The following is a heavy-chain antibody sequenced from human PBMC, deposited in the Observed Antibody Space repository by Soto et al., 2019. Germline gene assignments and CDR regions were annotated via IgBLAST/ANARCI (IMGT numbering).Heavy chain of an antibody. CDR1: GGSISQSNYF. J-gene: IGHJ4*02. CDR3: ARYRFSGNWSKFDY. D-gene: IGHD6-13*01. CDR2: VLYTGTT. Sequence: SETLSLTCTVSGGSISQSNYFWSWIRQPPGKGLEWIGSVLYTGTTSHNSSLKSRVTVSVDTSRNQFSLRLSSVTAADTAVYYCARYRFSGNWSKFDYWGQGTQVTVS. V-gene: IGHV4-39*01.